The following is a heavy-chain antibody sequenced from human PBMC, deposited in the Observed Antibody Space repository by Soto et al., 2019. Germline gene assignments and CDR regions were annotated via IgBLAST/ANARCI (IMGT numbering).Heavy chain of an antibody. Sequence: ASVKVSCKASGYTFTSYDINWVRQATGQGLEWMGWMNPNSGNTGYAQKFQGRVTMTRNTSISTAYMELSSLRSEDTAVYYCARRTRDILTGYYGDNYYYYMDVWGKGTTVTVSS. CDR1: GYTFTSYD. J-gene: IGHJ6*03. D-gene: IGHD3-9*01. V-gene: IGHV1-8*01. CDR2: MNPNSGNT. CDR3: ARRTRDILTGYYGDNYYYYMDV.